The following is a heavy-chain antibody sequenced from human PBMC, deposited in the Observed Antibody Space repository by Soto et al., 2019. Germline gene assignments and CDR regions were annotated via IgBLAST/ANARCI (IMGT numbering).Heavy chain of an antibody. V-gene: IGHV4-4*02. D-gene: IGHD1-26*01. J-gene: IGHJ4*02. CDR3: ARVRAGGWELPDY. CDR2: IYHRGST. CDR1: GGSISSSNW. Sequence: QVQLQESGPGLVKPSGTLSLTCAVSGGSISSSNWWSWVRQPPGKGLEWIGEIYHRGSTNYNPSLKTRVTISVDKSKNQFSLQLSSVAAADTAVYYCARVRAGGWELPDYWGQGTLVTVSS.